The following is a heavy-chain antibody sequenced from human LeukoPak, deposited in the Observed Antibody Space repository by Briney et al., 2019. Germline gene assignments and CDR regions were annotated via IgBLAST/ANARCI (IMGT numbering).Heavy chain of an antibody. CDR3: ARARSTVVTRDAIDI. V-gene: IGHV3-20*01. D-gene: IGHD4-23*01. J-gene: IGHJ3*02. CDR2: INWNGGTT. Sequence: VINWNGGTTNYADSVKGRFTISRDNAKNSLYLQMNSLRAEDTALYHCARARSTVVTRDAIDIWGQGTMVTVSS.